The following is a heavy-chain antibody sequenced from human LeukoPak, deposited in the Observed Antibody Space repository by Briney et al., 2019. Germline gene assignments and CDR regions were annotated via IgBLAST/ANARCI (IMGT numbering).Heavy chain of an antibody. V-gene: IGHV4-34*01. CDR2: INHSGST. CDR1: GGSFSDYY. CDR3: ARGSSLPGDIVVVPAAQGYYYYMDV. D-gene: IGHD2-2*01. Sequence: SETLSLTCAVYGGSFSDYYWSWIRQPPGKGLEWIGEINHSGSTNYNPSLKSRVTISVDTSKNQFSLNLSSVTAADTAVYYCARGSSLPGDIVVVPAAQGYYYYMDVWGKGTTVTVSS. J-gene: IGHJ6*03.